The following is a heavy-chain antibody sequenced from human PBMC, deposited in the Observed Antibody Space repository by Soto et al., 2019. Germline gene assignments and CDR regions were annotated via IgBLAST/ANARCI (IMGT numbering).Heavy chain of an antibody. CDR1: GFTFSSYS. CDR2: ISSSSSYI. CDR3: GRGVVGFDP. Sequence: EVQLVESGGGLVKPGGSLRLSCAASGFTFSSYSMNWVRQAPGKGLEWVSSISSSSSYIYYADSVKGRFTISRDNAKNSLYLQIHSLEAADTDLYDCGRGVVGFDPWGQGTLVTVSS. D-gene: IGHD2-15*01. J-gene: IGHJ5*02. V-gene: IGHV3-21*01.